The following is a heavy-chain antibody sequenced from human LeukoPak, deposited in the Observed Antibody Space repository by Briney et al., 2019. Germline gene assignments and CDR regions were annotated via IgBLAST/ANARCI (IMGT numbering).Heavy chain of an antibody. V-gene: IGHV3-13*01. Sequence: GGSLRLSCEASGFTFSGYDMHWVRQATGKGLEWVSAIGTTGDTYYSDSVRGRFTISRENAKNSLDLQMNSLRAGDTAVYYCARSPSYSSSWYALDSWGQGTLVTVSS. J-gene: IGHJ4*02. CDR2: IGTTGDT. CDR3: ARSPSYSSSWYALDS. D-gene: IGHD6-13*01. CDR1: GFTFSGYD.